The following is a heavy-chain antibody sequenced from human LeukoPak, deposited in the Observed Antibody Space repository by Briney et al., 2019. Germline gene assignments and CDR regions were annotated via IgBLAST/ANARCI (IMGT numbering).Heavy chain of an antibody. CDR2: INSDGSTT. Sequence: GGSLRLSCAASGFTFSSYWMHWVRQAPGKGLVWVSRINSDGSTTNYADSVKGRFTISRDNAKNTLYLQMNSLRAEDTAVYYCARYGSGSYRFDYWGQGTLVTVSS. D-gene: IGHD3-10*01. CDR3: ARYGSGSYRFDY. V-gene: IGHV3-74*01. CDR1: GFTFSSYW. J-gene: IGHJ4*02.